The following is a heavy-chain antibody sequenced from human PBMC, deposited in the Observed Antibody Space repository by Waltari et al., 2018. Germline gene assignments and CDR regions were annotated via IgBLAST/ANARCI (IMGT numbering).Heavy chain of an antibody. J-gene: IGHJ4*02. Sequence: EVQLVESGGGLVQPGGSLRLSCAASGFRFSNNWMSWVRQAAGSGLEWVANMKEDGTQKYYVDSVRGRVTISRDNTKNTLYLQMNSLRVEDTAVYYCARDWNWGFDYWGQGTLVTVSS. CDR2: MKEDGTQK. D-gene: IGHD7-27*01. V-gene: IGHV3-7*01. CDR3: ARDWNWGFDY. CDR1: GFRFSNNW.